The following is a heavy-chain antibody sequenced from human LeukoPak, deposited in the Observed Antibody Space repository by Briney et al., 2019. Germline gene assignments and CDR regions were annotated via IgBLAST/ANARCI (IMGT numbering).Heavy chain of an antibody. D-gene: IGHD1-26*01. CDR3: ARDTWELPEVCYY. J-gene: IGHJ4*02. V-gene: IGHV3-64*01. CDR2: ISSSGGST. Sequence: GGSLRLSCAASGFTFSSYAMHWVRQAPGKGLEYVSAISSSGGSTYYANSVKGRFTISRDNSKNTLYLQMGSLRAEDMAVYYCARDTWELPEVCYYWGQGTLVTVSS. CDR1: GFTFSSYA.